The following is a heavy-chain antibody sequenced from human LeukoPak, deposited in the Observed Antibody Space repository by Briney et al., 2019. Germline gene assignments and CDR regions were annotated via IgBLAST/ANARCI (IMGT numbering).Heavy chain of an antibody. CDR1: GYRFIGYH. Sequence: ASVKVSCKASGYRFIGYHLHWVRQAPGQGPEWMGWFNPNSGDTKYAERFQGRVTMTGDTSISTAHMELSRLRSDDTAIYYCAREKLEDDFWSGESFYYGMDVWGQGTTVTVSS. CDR2: FNPNSGDT. CDR3: AREKLEDDFWSGESFYYGMDV. V-gene: IGHV1-2*02. J-gene: IGHJ6*02. D-gene: IGHD3-3*01.